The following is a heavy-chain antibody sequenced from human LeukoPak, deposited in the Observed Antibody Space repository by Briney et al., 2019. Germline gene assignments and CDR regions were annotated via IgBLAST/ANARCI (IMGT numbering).Heavy chain of an antibody. D-gene: IGHD4-23*01. CDR2: IDQGGGT. CDR3: ARAYGGRFDY. V-gene: IGHV4-34*01. CDR1: GGSFSGYY. Sequence: SETLSLTCAVYGGSFSGYYWSWIRQPPGEGLQWIGEIDQGGGTSHNPSLKSRITLLVDRSKSQFSLRLISVTAADTALYYCARAYGGRFDYWGHGALVTVSS. J-gene: IGHJ4*01.